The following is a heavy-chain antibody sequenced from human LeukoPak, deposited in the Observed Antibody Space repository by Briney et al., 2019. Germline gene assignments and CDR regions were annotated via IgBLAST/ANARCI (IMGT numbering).Heavy chain of an antibody. CDR2: ISAYNGNT. CDR1: GYTFTSYG. V-gene: IGHV1-18*01. J-gene: IGHJ4*02. CDR3: ARGSLLYSGEYYFDY. Sequence: ASVKVSCKASGYTFTSYGISWVRQAPGQGLEWMGWISAYNGNTNYAQKLQGRVTMTTDTSTSTAYVELRSLRSDDTAVYYCARGSLLYSGEYYFDYWGQGTLVTVSS. D-gene: IGHD3-10*01.